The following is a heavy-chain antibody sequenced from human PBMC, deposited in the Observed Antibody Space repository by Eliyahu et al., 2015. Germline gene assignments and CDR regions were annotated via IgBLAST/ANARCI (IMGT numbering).Heavy chain of an antibody. J-gene: IGHJ4*02. V-gene: IGHV3-21*06. CDR1: GFKFAKSG. CDR2: IKKNSSHV. CDR3: AREFSYYYGSGVHFPFDV. D-gene: IGHD3-10*01. Sequence: VQLVESGVGLVKPGESLRLSCASSGFKFAKSGMSWVRQAPGKGLEWLASIKKNSSHVYYADSLRGRLTISRDNDKNSLHLHLNTLRADDTAVYYCAREFSYYYGSGVHFPFDVWGQGIPVTVSS.